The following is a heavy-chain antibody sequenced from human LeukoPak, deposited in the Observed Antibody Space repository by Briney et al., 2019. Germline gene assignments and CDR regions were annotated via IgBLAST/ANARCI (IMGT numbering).Heavy chain of an antibody. V-gene: IGHV3-30*02. J-gene: IGHJ5*02. CDR2: IRYDGSNK. CDR1: GFTFSSYG. CDR3: AKMPDIVLMVYAPFDP. Sequence: PGGSLRLSCAASGFTFSSYGMHWVRQAPGKGLEWVAFIRYDGSNKYYADPVKGRFTISRDNSKNTLYLQMNSLRAEDTAVYYCAKMPDIVLMVYAPFDPWGQGTLVTVSS. D-gene: IGHD2-8*01.